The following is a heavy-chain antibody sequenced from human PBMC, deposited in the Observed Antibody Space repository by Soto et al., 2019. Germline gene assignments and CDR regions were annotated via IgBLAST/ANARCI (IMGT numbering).Heavy chain of an antibody. J-gene: IGHJ4*02. CDR2: IYYSGST. D-gene: IGHD3-9*01. Sequence: SETLSLSCTVSGGSISSGGYYWSWIRQHPGKGLEWIGYIYYSGSTYYNPSLKSRVSISVDTSKNQFSLKLSSVTAADTAVYYCARELTGYYHFDYWGQGTLVTVSS. CDR3: ARELTGYYHFDY. V-gene: IGHV4-31*03. CDR1: GGSISSGGYY.